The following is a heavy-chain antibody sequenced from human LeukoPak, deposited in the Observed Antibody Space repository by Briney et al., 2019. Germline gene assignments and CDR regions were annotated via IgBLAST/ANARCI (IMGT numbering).Heavy chain of an antibody. CDR2: IYYSGST. J-gene: IGHJ4*02. V-gene: IGHV4-59*01. CDR1: GGSISNYY. CDR3: ARDRLGYCSSTSCSRAFDY. Sequence: SETLSLTCTVSGGSISNYYWSWIRQPPGKGLEWIGYIYYSGSTNYNPSLKSRVTISVDTSKNQFSLKLSSVTAADTAVYYCARDRLGYCSSTSCSRAFDYWGQGTLVTVSS. D-gene: IGHD2-2*01.